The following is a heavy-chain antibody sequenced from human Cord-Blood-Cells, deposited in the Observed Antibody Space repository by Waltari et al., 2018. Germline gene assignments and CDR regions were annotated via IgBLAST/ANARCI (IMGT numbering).Heavy chain of an antibody. J-gene: IGHJ3*02. Sequence: QVQLQESGPGLVKPSQTLSLTCTVSGGSISSGDYYCSWIRRPPGKGLEWIGYIYYSGSTYYNPSLKSRVTISVDTSKNQFSLKLSSVTAADTAVYYCARVGSLGYCSSTSCPPRGAFDIWGQGTMVTVSS. CDR2: IYYSGST. CDR1: GGSISSGDYY. D-gene: IGHD2-2*01. CDR3: ARVGSLGYCSSTSCPPRGAFDI. V-gene: IGHV4-30-4*08.